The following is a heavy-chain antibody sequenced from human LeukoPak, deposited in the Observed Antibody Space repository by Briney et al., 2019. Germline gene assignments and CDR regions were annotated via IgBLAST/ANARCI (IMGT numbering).Heavy chain of an antibody. CDR1: GFTFSSYW. CDR3: ARAGYDFFDY. Sequence: GGSLSLSCAASGFTFSSYWMQWVRPPPGKGLVWVSRINSDGSSTSYADSVKGRFTISRDNTKNTLYLQMNSLRAEDTAVYYCARAGYDFFDYWGQGTLVTVSS. J-gene: IGHJ4*02. CDR2: INSDGSST. D-gene: IGHD5-12*01. V-gene: IGHV3-74*01.